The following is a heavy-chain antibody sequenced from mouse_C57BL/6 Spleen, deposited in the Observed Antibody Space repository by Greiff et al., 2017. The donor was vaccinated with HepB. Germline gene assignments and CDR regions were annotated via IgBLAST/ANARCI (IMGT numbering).Heavy chain of an antibody. D-gene: IGHD1-1*01. V-gene: IGHV14-1*01. J-gene: IGHJ4*01. CDR3: TLYYYGSSPYAMDY. CDR2: IDPEDGDT. Sequence: EVKLLESGAELVRPGASVKLSCTASGFNIKDYYMHWVKQRPEQGLEWIGRIDPEDGDTEYAPKFQGKATMTADTSSNTAYLQLSSLTSEDTAVYYCTLYYYGSSPYAMDYWGQGTSVTVSS. CDR1: GFNIKDYY.